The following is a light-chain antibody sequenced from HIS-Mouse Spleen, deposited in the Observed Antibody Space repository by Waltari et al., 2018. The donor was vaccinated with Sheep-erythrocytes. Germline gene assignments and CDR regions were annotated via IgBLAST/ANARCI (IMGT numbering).Light chain of an antibody. CDR2: KAS. CDR1: QSISSW. Sequence: DIQMTQSPSTLSASVGDRVTITCRASQSISSWLAWYQQQPGKAPKLLIYKASSLESGVPSRFSGSGSGTEFTLTISSLQAEDVAVYYCQQYYSTPPSITFGQGTRLEIK. CDR3: QQYYSTPPSIT. V-gene: IGKV1-5*03. J-gene: IGKJ5*01.